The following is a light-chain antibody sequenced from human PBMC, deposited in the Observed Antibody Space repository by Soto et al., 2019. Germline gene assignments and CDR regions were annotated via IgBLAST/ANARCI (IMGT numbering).Light chain of an antibody. CDR3: VLYMGSGISV. J-gene: IGLJ3*02. CDR2: STN. CDR1: SGSVSTSYY. V-gene: IGLV8-61*01. Sequence: QAVVTQEPSFSVSPGGTVTLTCGLSSGSVSTSYYPRWYQQTPGQAPRTLIYSTNTRSSGVPDRFSGSILGNKAALTITGAQADDESDYYWVLYMGSGISVFGGGTKLTVL.